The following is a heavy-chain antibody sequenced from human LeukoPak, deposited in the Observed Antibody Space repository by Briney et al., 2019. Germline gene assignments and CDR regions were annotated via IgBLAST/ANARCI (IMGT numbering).Heavy chain of an antibody. V-gene: IGHV3-23*01. Sequence: GGSLRLSCAASGFTFSSYAMSWVRQAPGKGLEWVSAISGGGGSTYYADSVKGRFTISRDNSKNTLYLQMNSLRAEDTAVYYCAKGNSYGYYFDYWGQGTLVTVSS. CDR1: GFTFSSYA. D-gene: IGHD5-18*01. CDR2: ISGGGGST. J-gene: IGHJ4*02. CDR3: AKGNSYGYYFDY.